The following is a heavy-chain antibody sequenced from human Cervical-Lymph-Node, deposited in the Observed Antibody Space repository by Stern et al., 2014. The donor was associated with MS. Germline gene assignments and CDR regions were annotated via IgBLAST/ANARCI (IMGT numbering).Heavy chain of an antibody. CDR1: GGTFSSSYA. J-gene: IGHJ5*02. V-gene: IGHV1-69*09. D-gene: IGHD2-15*01. CDR3: ARGVVSNRAAATLHNLFDP. Sequence: QVQLVESGAEVKKPGSSVNVSCKASGGTFSSSYAITWMRQPPEQGLEWMGRIIPILGLPNYAQKFQGRVTITADTSTSTAYMELSSLRSEDTAVYYCARGVVSNRAAATLHNLFDPWGQGTLVTVSS. CDR2: IIPILGLP.